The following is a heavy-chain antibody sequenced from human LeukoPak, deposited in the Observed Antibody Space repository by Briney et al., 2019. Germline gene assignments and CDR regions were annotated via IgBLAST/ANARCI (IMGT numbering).Heavy chain of an antibody. V-gene: IGHV1-2*02. D-gene: IGHD3-22*01. CDR1: GYTFTGYY. CDR2: INPNSGGT. CDR3: ASEYYYDSSGYYYGSDY. J-gene: IGHJ4*02. Sequence: ASVKVSCKASGYTFTGYYMHWVRQAPGQGLEWMGWINPNSGGTNYAQKFQGRVTMTRDTSISTAYMELSRLRSDDTAVYYCASEYYYDSSGYYYGSDYWGQGTLVTVSS.